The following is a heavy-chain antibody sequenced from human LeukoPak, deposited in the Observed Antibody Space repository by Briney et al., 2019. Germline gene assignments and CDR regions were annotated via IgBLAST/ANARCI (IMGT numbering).Heavy chain of an antibody. Sequence: ASVKVSCTASGYTFTGYYMHWVRQAPGQGLEWMGRINPNSGGTNYAQKFQGRVTMTRDTSISTAYMELSRLRSDDTAVYYCARGQYSGSYYWDEYFQHWGQGTLVTVSS. CDR2: INPNSGGT. CDR1: GYTFTGYY. V-gene: IGHV1-2*06. D-gene: IGHD1-26*01. J-gene: IGHJ1*01. CDR3: ARGQYSGSYYWDEYFQH.